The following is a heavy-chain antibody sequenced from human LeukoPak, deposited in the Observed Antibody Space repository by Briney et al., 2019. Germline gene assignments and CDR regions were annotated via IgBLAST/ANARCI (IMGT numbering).Heavy chain of an antibody. Sequence: ASVKVSCKASGYTFTRYGISWVRQAPGQGLEWMGWISAYNGNTNYAQKLQGRDTMTTDTSTSTAYMELRSLRSDDTAVHYCARDVSRWGELLGYWGQGTLVTVSS. CDR3: ARDVSRWGELLGY. V-gene: IGHV1-18*01. D-gene: IGHD1-26*01. CDR1: GYTFTRYG. CDR2: ISAYNGNT. J-gene: IGHJ4*02.